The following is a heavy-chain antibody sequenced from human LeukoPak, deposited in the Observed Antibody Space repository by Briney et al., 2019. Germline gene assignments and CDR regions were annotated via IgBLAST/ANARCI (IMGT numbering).Heavy chain of an antibody. J-gene: IGHJ6*03. CDR2: ISSSSSYI. CDR3: AKGDDYGDYGNYYYYMDV. D-gene: IGHD4-17*01. Sequence: GGSLRLSCAASGFTFSSYSMNWVRQAPGKGLEWVSSISSSSSYIYYADSVKGRFTISRDNAKNSLYLQMNSLRAEDTAVYYCAKGDDYGDYGNYYYYMDVWGKGTTVTVSS. V-gene: IGHV3-21*01. CDR1: GFTFSSYS.